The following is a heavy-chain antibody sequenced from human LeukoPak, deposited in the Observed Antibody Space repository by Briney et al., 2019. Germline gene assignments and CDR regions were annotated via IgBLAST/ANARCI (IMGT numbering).Heavy chain of an antibody. Sequence: ASVKISCKVSGYTFTDSYMHWVQQAPGKGLEWMGLVDPEDGETFFAEKFQGRVIITADTSTDTAYMELSALTSEDTPTYYCATARGSRGVFDYWGQGTLVTVSS. J-gene: IGHJ4*02. CDR2: VDPEDGET. CDR3: ATARGSRGVFDY. CDR1: GYTFTDSY. V-gene: IGHV1-69-2*01. D-gene: IGHD2-8*01.